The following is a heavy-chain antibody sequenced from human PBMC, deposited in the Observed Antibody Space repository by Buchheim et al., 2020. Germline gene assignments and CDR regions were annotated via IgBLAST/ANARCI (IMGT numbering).Heavy chain of an antibody. V-gene: IGHV1-69*13. J-gene: IGHJ5*02. CDR3: ARGVEMATNTLDP. CDR2: IIPIFGTA. D-gene: IGHD5-24*01. Sequence: QVQLVQPGSEVKKPGASVKVSCKASGYSFTNYGISWVRQAPGQGLEWMGGIIPIFGTANFAQRFQGRVTITADEFTSTAYMELSSLRSDDTAVYYCARGVEMATNTLDPWGQGTL. CDR1: GYSFTNYG.